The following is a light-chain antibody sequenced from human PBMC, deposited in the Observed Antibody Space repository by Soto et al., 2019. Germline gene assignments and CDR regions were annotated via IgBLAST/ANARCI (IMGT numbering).Light chain of an antibody. CDR3: QQYNSYLYT. J-gene: IGKJ5*01. Sequence: DIQMTPSPSSLSASVGDRVTITCRASQNIRTYLSWYQQKSGKAPTLLIYAASSLQSGVPSRFSGSGSGTDFTLTISSLQPDDFATYYCQQYNSYLYTFGQGTRLEIK. CDR1: QNIRTY. V-gene: IGKV1-39*01. CDR2: AAS.